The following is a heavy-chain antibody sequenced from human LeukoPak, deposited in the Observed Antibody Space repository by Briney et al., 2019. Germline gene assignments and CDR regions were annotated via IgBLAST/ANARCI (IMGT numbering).Heavy chain of an antibody. CDR2: IIPIFGTA. D-gene: IGHD3-10*01. V-gene: IGHV1-69*06. CDR1: GGTFSSYA. J-gene: IGHJ6*03. Sequence: ASVKVSCKASGGTFSSYAISWVRQAPGQGLEWMGGIIPIFGTANYAQKFQGRVTITADKSTSTAYMELSSLRSEDTAVYYCAADSGQIWFGELSNYYYYYMDVWGKGTTVTISS. CDR3: AADSGQIWFGELSNYYYYYMDV.